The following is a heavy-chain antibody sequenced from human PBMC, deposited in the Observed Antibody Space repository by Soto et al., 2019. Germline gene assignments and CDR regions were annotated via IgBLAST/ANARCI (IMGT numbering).Heavy chain of an antibody. CDR3: ARDLAAARGAVHY. Sequence: EVQLVESGGGLVQPGGSLRLSCAASGFIFSSYWMHWVRQAPGKGLVWVSRINSDGSTTYADSVKGRFTIARDNAKNTLYLQMNSLSAEDTAVDYCARDLAAARGAVHYWGQGTLVTVSS. CDR2: INSDGST. CDR1: GFIFSSYW. V-gene: IGHV3-74*01. D-gene: IGHD2-15*01. J-gene: IGHJ4*02.